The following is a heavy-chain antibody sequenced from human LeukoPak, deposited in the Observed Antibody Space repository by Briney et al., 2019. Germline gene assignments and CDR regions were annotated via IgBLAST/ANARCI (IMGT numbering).Heavy chain of an antibody. D-gene: IGHD3-3*01. CDR3: ARFSALRGTPTKITYYNFWSGYPSRMDAFDI. CDR2: INHSGST. J-gene: IGHJ3*02. CDR1: GGSFSGYY. Sequence: SETLSLTCAVYGGSFSGYYWSWIRQPPGKGLEWIGEINHSGSTNYNPSLKSRVTISVDTSKNQFSLKLSSVTAADTAVYYCARFSALRGTPTKITYYNFWSGYPSRMDAFDIWGQGTMVTVSS. V-gene: IGHV4-34*01.